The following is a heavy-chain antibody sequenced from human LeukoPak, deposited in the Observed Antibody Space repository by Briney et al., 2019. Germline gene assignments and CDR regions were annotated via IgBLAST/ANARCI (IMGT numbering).Heavy chain of an antibody. CDR1: GGSISNNDYY. D-gene: IGHD5-12*01. V-gene: IGHV4-39*01. CDR3: ARYRVATINYFDY. Sequence: PSETLSLTCTVSGGSISNNDYYWAWIRQPPGKGLEWIGAFHYSGSTYYNPSLKSRVTISVDTSKNQFSLKLTSMTAADTAVYFCARYRVATINYFDYWGQGTLVTVSS. CDR2: FHYSGST. J-gene: IGHJ4*02.